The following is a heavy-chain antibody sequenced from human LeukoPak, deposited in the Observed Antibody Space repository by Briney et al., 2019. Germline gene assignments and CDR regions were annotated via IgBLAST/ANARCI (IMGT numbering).Heavy chain of an antibody. CDR2: IYYSGST. CDR1: GGSISSGDYY. J-gene: IGHJ4*02. D-gene: IGHD3-16*01. V-gene: IGHV4-30-4*01. Sequence: PSETLSLTCTVSGGSISSGDYYWSWIRQPPGKGLEWIGYIYYSGSTYYNPSLKSRVTISVDTSKNQFSLKLSSVTAADTAVYYCARVGGFRKYYFDYWGQGTLVTVSS. CDR3: ARVGGFRKYYFDY.